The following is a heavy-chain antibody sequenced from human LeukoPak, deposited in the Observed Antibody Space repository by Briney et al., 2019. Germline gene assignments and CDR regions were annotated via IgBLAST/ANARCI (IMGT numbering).Heavy chain of an antibody. J-gene: IGHJ4*02. D-gene: IGHD2-21*01. CDR3: ARHLNNCGDDCYIFDY. V-gene: IGHV4-59*08. CDR2: IYYSGST. CDR1: GGSVSGYY. Sequence: PSETLSLTCTVSGGSVSGYYWSWIRQPAGKGLEWMGYIYYSGSTNYNPSLKSRVTISVDTSKNQFSLRVSSVTAADTAVYYCARHLNNCGDDCYIFDYWGQGTLVTVSS.